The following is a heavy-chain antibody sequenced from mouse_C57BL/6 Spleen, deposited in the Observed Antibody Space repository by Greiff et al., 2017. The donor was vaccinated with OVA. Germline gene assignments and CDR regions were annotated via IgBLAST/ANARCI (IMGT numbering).Heavy chain of an antibody. CDR2: IHPNSGST. J-gene: IGHJ3*01. CDR1: GYTFTSYW. D-gene: IGHD4-1*01. V-gene: IGHV1-64*01. Sequence: QVQLKQPGAELVKPGASVKLSCKASGYTFTSYWMHWVKQRPGQGLEWIGMIHPNSGSTNYNEKFKSKATLTVDNSSSTAYMQLSSLTSEDAAVYYCARLGIAYWGQGTLVTVSA. CDR3: ARLGIAY.